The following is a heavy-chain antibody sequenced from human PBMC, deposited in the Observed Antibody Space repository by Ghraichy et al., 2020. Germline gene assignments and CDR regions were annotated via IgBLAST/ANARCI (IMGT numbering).Heavy chain of an antibody. Sequence: GGSLRLSCAASGFTVSSNYMSWVRQAPGKGLEWVSVIYSGGSTYYADSVKGRFTISRDNSKNTLYLQMNSLRAEDTAVYYCARDKDGEHYYGSGSYSTPSDYYGMDVWGQGTTVTVSS. CDR1: GFTVSSNY. D-gene: IGHD3-10*01. CDR2: IYSGGST. V-gene: IGHV3-53*01. CDR3: ARDKDGEHYYGSGSYSTPSDYYGMDV. J-gene: IGHJ6*02.